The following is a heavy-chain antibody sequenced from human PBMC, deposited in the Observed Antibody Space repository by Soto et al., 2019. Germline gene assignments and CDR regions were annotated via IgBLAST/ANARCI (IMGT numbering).Heavy chain of an antibody. V-gene: IGHV4-30-2*01. CDR3: ARALILTGYYIHDAFDI. J-gene: IGHJ3*02. Sequence: PSETLSLTCAVSGGSISSGGYSWSWIRQPPGKGLEWIGYIYHSGSTYYNPSLKSRVTISVDRSKNQFSLRLSSVTAADTAVYYCARALILTGYYIHDAFDIWGQETMVTVSS. D-gene: IGHD3-9*01. CDR1: GGSISSGGYS. CDR2: IYHSGST.